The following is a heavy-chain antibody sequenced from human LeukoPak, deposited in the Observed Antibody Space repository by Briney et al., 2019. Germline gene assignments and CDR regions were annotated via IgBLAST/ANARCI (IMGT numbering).Heavy chain of an antibody. D-gene: IGHD2-2*01. CDR1: GFTFSTYF. CDR3: ASSRGNAMTKSPFDY. V-gene: IGHV3-30*03. J-gene: IGHJ4*02. CDR2: ISYDGSNK. Sequence: GGSLRLSCAASGFTFSTYFWMHWVRQAPGKGLEWVAVISYDGSNKYYTDSVKGRFTISRDNSKNTLYLQMNSLRAEDTAVYYCASSRGNAMTKSPFDYWGQGTLITVSS.